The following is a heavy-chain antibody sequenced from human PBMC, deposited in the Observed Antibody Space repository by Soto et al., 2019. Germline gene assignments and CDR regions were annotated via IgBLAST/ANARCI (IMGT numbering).Heavy chain of an antibody. CDR2: INPSGGST. D-gene: IGHD1-1*01. Sequence: ASXKVSCKASGYTFTSYYMHWVRQAPGQGLEWMGIINPSGGSTSYAQKFQGRVTMTRDTSTSTVYMELSSLRSEDTAVYYCARQGTGTLPRGFASGFDYWGQGTLVTVSS. V-gene: IGHV1-46*03. CDR1: GYTFTSYY. CDR3: ARQGTGTLPRGFASGFDY. J-gene: IGHJ4*02.